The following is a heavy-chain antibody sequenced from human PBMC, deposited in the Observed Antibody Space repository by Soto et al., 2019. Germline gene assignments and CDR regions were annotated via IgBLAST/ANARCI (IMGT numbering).Heavy chain of an antibody. CDR3: ARRWEYFYMDV. V-gene: IGHV3-74*03. J-gene: IGHJ6*03. D-gene: IGHD1-26*01. CDR1: GFTFSSYW. Sequence: EVQLVESGGALVQPGGSLRLSCAASGFTFSSYWMHWVRQAPGKGLVWVSRINTDGTSPKYADSVKGRFTISRDNAKNTLDLQMNSLRDEDTAVYYCARRWEYFYMDVWGKGTTVTVSS. CDR2: INTDGTSP.